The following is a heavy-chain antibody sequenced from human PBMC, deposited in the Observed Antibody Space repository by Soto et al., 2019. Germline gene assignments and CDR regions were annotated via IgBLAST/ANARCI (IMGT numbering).Heavy chain of an antibody. CDR1: GFTFSSYA. CDR2: ISGSGGST. Sequence: EVQLLESGGGLVQPGGSLRLSCEASGFTFSSYAMSWVRQAPGKGLEWVSAISGSGGSTYYADSVKGRFTISRDNSKNTLYLQMNSLRAEDTAVYDCAKDGAQSGCSGGSCYRAFDIWGQGTMVTVSS. V-gene: IGHV3-23*01. CDR3: AKDGAQSGCSGGSCYRAFDI. J-gene: IGHJ3*02. D-gene: IGHD2-15*01.